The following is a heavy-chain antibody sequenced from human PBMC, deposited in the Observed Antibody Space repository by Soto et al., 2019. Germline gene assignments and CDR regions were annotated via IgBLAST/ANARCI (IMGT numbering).Heavy chain of an antibody. J-gene: IGHJ4*02. V-gene: IGHV4-59*08. CDR1: GGPISSYY. CDR3: ARWYNWNDVENYFDY. Sequence: PSETLSLTCTVSGGPISSYYWSWIRQPPGKGLEWIGYIYYSGSTNYNPSLKSRVTISVDTSKNQFSLKLSSVTAADTAVYYCARWYNWNDVENYFDYWGQGTLVTVSS. D-gene: IGHD1-1*01. CDR2: IYYSGST.